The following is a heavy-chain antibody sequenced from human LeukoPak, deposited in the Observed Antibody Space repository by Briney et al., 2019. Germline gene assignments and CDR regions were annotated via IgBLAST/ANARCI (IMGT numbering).Heavy chain of an antibody. CDR2: INHSGST. V-gene: IGHV4-34*01. J-gene: IGHJ4*02. Sequence: SETLSLTCAVYGGSFSGYYWSWIRQPPGKGLEWIGEINHSGSTNYNPSLKSRVTISVDTSKNQFSLKLSSVTAADTAVYYCARHRSAAAGVKPFDYWGQGTLVTVSS. D-gene: IGHD6-13*01. CDR3: ARHRSAAAGVKPFDY. CDR1: GGSFSGYY.